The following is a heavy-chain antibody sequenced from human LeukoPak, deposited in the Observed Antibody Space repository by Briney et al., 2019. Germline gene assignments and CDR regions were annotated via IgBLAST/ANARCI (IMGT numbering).Heavy chain of an antibody. Sequence: PSETLSLTCTVSGGSISSGGYYWSWIRQHPGKGLEWIGYIYYSGSTYYNPSLKSRVTISVGTSKNQFSLKLSSVTAADTAVYYCAREKLDDSSGYYYRNFDYWGQGTLVTVSS. CDR2: IYYSGST. J-gene: IGHJ4*02. V-gene: IGHV4-31*03. CDR3: AREKLDDSSGYYYRNFDY. CDR1: GGSISSGGYY. D-gene: IGHD3-22*01.